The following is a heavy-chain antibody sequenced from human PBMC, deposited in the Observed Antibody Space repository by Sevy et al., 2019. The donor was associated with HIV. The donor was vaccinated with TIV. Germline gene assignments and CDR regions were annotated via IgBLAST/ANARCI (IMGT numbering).Heavy chain of an antibody. CDR1: GFTFSNAW. V-gene: IGHV3-15*01. J-gene: IGHJ4*02. CDR3: ATKKHFWSWYFYFDY. D-gene: IGHD3-3*02. Sequence: GGSLRLSCAASGFTFSNAWMNWVRQAPGKGLEWVGRIKSKTDGGTTDYATPVKGRFTISRDDSKNTLYLQMNSLKTEDTAVYYCATKKHFWSWYFYFDYWGQGTLVTVSS. CDR2: IKSKTDGGTT.